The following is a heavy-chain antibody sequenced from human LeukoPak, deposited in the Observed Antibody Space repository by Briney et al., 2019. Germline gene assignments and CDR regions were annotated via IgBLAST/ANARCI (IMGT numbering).Heavy chain of an antibody. CDR2: NYYSGST. J-gene: IGHJ4*02. Sequence: PSETLSLTCTVSGGSISSHYWSWIRQPPGKGLEWIGYNYYSGSTNYNPSLKSRVTISVDTSKNQFSLKLSSVTAADTAVYYCARDRYCSGGSCYPFDYWGQGTLVTVSS. D-gene: IGHD2-15*01. CDR3: ARDRYCSGGSCYPFDY. CDR1: GGSISSHY. V-gene: IGHV4-59*11.